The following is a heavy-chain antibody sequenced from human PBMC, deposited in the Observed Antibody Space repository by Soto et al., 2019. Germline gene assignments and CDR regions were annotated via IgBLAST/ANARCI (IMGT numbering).Heavy chain of an antibody. Sequence: QVQLVQSGAEVKKPGASVQVSCKASGSTFTNYDIIWVRQAPGQGLEWMGWISAYNGNTNYAQKLQGRVTMTTDTCTGTAWMERRGLRDDDTAVYSCARSSSSGYPSPRGFWFDPWGQGTLVTVSS. J-gene: IGHJ5*02. CDR1: GSTFTNYD. D-gene: IGHD6-13*01. V-gene: IGHV1-18*01. CDR3: ARSSSSGYPSPRGFWFDP. CDR2: ISAYNGNT.